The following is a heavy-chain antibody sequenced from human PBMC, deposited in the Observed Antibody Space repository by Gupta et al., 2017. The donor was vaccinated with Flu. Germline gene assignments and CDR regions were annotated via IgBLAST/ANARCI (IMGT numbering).Heavy chain of an antibody. CDR2: ISSSSSYI. V-gene: IGHV3-21*06. D-gene: IGHD5-24*01. CDR1: GCTFRAYR. CDR3: ARACAVEQKIDY. J-gene: IGHJ4*02. Sequence: EVQLVESGGGLVKPGGSLKLSCAASGCTFRAYRMNWVRQAPGKGLEWVSYISSSSSYIYYADSVKGRFTSSRDNAKNSLYLHMNNLRAEDTAVYHCARACAVEQKIDYWGQGTVVNVSS.